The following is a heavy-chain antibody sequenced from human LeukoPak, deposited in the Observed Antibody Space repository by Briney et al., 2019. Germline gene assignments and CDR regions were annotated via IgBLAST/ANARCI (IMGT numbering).Heavy chain of an antibody. CDR2: ISWNSGSI. J-gene: IGHJ4*02. CDR1: GFTFDDYA. V-gene: IGHV3-9*01. D-gene: IGHD6-13*01. Sequence: GGSLRLSCAASGFTFDDYAMHWVRQAPGKGLEWVSGISWNSGSIGYADSVKGRFTISRDNAKNSLYLQMNSLRVEDTALYYCAKLWGYSSSWYNFDYWGQGTLVTVSS. CDR3: AKLWGYSSSWYNFDY.